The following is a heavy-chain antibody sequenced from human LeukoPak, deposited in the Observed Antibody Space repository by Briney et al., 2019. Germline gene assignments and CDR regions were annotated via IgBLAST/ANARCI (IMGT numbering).Heavy chain of an antibody. J-gene: IGHJ4*02. CDR3: ARDLEPYCSGGSCSRLGY. Sequence: GGSLRLSCAASGFTFSSYGIHWVRQAPGKGLEWVAFIRYDGSNKYYTDSVKGRFTISRDNSKNTLYLQMNSLRAEDTAVYYCARDLEPYCSGGSCSRLGYWGQGTLVTVSS. D-gene: IGHD2-15*01. V-gene: IGHV3-30*02. CDR1: GFTFSSYG. CDR2: IRYDGSNK.